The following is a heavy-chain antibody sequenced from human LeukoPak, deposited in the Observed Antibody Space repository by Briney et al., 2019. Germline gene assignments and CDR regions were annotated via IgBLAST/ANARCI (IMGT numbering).Heavy chain of an antibody. V-gene: IGHV4-30-2*03. D-gene: IGHD2-2*01. CDR3: AKLTCSSTFCPLDY. CDR2: IYHSGST. CDR1: GGSISSGGYS. Sequence: SETLSLTCAVSGGSISSGGYSWSWIRQPPGKGLEWIGYIYHSGSTYYSPSLMSRVTISVDTSKNQFSLRLTSVTAADTALYYCAKLTCSSTFCPLDYWGQGTLVTVSS. J-gene: IGHJ4*02.